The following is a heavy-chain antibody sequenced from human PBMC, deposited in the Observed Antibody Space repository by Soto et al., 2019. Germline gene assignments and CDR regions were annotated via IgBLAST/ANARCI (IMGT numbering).Heavy chain of an antibody. CDR2: ISYDGSNK. Sequence: PGGSLRLSCAASGFTFSSYAMHWVRQAPGKGLEWVAVISYDGSNKYYADSVKGRFTISRDNSKNTLYLQMNSLRAEDTAVYYCARGPFSGSYLFDYWGQGTLVTVSS. V-gene: IGHV3-30-3*01. J-gene: IGHJ4*02. CDR1: GFTFSSYA. D-gene: IGHD1-26*01. CDR3: ARGPFSGSYLFDY.